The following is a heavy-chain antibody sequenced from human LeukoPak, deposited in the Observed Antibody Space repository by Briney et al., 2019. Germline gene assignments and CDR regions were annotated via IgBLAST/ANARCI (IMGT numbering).Heavy chain of an antibody. CDR2: TYYRSKWYN. J-gene: IGHJ3*02. CDR1: GDSVSSNSAA. D-gene: IGHD6-13*01. Sequence: SQTLSLTCDISGDSVSSNSAAGNWIRQSPSRGLEWLGRTYYRSKWYNDYVVSVKSRITINPDTSKNQFSLQLSSVTPEDTAVYYCAREIAGTCAFDIWGQGTVVTVSS. CDR3: AREIAGTCAFDI. V-gene: IGHV6-1*01.